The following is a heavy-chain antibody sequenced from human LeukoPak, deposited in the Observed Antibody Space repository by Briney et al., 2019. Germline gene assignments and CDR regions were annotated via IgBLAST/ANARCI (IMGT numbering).Heavy chain of an antibody. J-gene: IGHJ3*02. CDR1: GFTFSSYG. CDR3: AKLLSSSWHDAFDI. D-gene: IGHD6-13*01. V-gene: IGHV3-30*18. CDR2: ISYDGSNK. Sequence: PGGSLRLSCAASGFTFSSYGMHWVRRAPGKGLEWVAVISYDGSNKYYADSVKGRFTISRDNSKNTLYLQMNSLRAEDTAVYYCAKLLSSSWHDAFDIWGQGTMVTVSS.